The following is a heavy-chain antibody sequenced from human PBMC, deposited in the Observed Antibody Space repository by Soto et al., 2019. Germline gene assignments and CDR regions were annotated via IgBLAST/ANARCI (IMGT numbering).Heavy chain of an antibody. D-gene: IGHD2-21*02. V-gene: IGHV4-30-4*01. J-gene: IGHJ5*02. Sequence: PSETQSHNCTISGGSNSSGDYYWNWIRQPRGKGLEWIGYIYYSGSTYQNPSLKSRVTISVDTSKNQFSLKLSSVTAADTAVYYCASYVVTTIRGHNWFDPWGQGTLVTVSS. CDR1: GGSNSSGDYY. CDR2: IYYSGST. CDR3: ASYVVTTIRGHNWFDP.